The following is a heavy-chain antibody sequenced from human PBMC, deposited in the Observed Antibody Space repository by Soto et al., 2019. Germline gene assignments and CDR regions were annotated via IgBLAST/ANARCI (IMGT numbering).Heavy chain of an antibody. Sequence: GESLKISCRGSGYNYNLHWISWVRQKPGRGLEWMGIIYPGDSDTRYNPSFQGQVTISVDKSINTAYLQWDGLEASDTATYYCARHLRSYDFFQYYYGIDVWGQGSTVTVSS. V-gene: IGHV5-51*01. CDR2: IYPGDSDT. CDR1: GYNYNLHW. CDR3: ARHLRSYDFFQYYYGIDV. D-gene: IGHD3-16*01. J-gene: IGHJ6*02.